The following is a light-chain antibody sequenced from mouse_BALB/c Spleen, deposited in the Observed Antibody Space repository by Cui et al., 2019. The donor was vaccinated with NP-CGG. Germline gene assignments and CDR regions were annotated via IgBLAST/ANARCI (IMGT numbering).Light chain of an antibody. J-gene: IGLJ1*01. CDR1: TGAVTTSNY. CDR3: ALWYSNHWV. Sequence: QAVLTQASPLTTSPGEKVTLTCRSSTGAVTTSNYANWVQEKPDHLFTGLIGGTNNRAPGVPARFSGSLIGDKAALTIIGAQTEDEAIYFCALWYSNHWVFGGGTKLTVL. CDR2: GTN. V-gene: IGLV1*01.